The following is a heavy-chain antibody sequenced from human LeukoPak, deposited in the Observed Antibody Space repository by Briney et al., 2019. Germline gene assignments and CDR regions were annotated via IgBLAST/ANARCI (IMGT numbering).Heavy chain of an antibody. J-gene: IGHJ4*02. Sequence: GASVKVSCKASGYTFTSYDINWVRQATGQGLEWMGWMNPNSGNTGYAQKFQGRVTITRNTSISTAYMELSSLRSEDTAVYYCARGRLAGYSYGYVLVYRGQGTLVTVSS. V-gene: IGHV1-8*03. CDR1: GYTFTSYD. D-gene: IGHD5-18*01. CDR3: ARGRLAGYSYGYVLVY. CDR2: MNPNSGNT.